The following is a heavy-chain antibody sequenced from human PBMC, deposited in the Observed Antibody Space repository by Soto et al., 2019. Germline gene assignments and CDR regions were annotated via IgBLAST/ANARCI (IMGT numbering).Heavy chain of an antibody. CDR3: AREMPSTAAAYSYHGLNV. V-gene: IGHV1-69*13. J-gene: IGHJ6*02. CDR1: GGAFNNYA. Sequence: PVQGSCKGSGGAFNNYAIYWVRQPPGQGVEWLGTIVPVFPSVYYAPRFQGRLTITADGSTDTVYMMLTSLKSEDTAVYYCAREMPSTAAAYSYHGLNVWGQGTSVTVSS. CDR2: IVPVFPSV. D-gene: IGHD6-13*01.